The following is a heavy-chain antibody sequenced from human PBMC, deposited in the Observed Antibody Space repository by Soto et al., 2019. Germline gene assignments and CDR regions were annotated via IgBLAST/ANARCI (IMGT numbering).Heavy chain of an antibody. CDR2: IYYSGST. J-gene: IGHJ4*01. D-gene: IGHD4-17*01. CDR3: ARDQHGYGDSVGFDY. V-gene: IGHV4-59*01. Sequence: SETLSLTCTVSGGSISSYYWSWIRQPPGKGLEWIGYIYYSGSTNYNPSLKSRVTISVDTSKNQFYLMLSSVTAADTAACYFARDQHGYGDSVGFDYWGQGTLVTVSS. CDR1: GGSISSYY.